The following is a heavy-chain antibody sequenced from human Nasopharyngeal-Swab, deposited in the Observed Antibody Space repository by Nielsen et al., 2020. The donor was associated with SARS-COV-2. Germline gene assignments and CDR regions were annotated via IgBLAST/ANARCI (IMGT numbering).Heavy chain of an antibody. CDR3: ASIIQLWFAFDI. V-gene: IGHV3-53*04. Sequence: GGSLRLSCAASGFTVSSNYMSWVRQAPGKGLEWVSVIYSGGSTYYADSVKGRFTISRHNSENTLYLQMNSLRAEDTAVYYCASIIQLWFAFDIWGQGTMVTVSS. CDR2: IYSGGST. D-gene: IGHD5-18*01. CDR1: GFTVSSNY. J-gene: IGHJ3*02.